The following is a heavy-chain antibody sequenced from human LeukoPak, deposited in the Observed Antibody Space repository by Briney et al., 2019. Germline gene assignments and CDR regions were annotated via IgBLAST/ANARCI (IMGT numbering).Heavy chain of an antibody. D-gene: IGHD3-10*01. Sequence: GESLKISCEASGYSFTTYWIGWVRQMPGKGLEWMGIIYPGDSDTRYSPSFQGQVTISADKSTSTAYLQWSSLNASDSAMYYCARQHGSGSYYSRAIDYWGQGTLVTVSS. V-gene: IGHV5-51*01. CDR2: IYPGDSDT. CDR3: ARQHGSGSYYSRAIDY. CDR1: GYSFTTYW. J-gene: IGHJ4*02.